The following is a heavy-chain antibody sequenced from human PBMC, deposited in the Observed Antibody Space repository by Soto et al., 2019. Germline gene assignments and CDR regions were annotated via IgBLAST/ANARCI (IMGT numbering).Heavy chain of an antibody. D-gene: IGHD3-10*01. CDR2: ISYDGSNK. Sequence: QVQLVESGGGVVQPGRSLRLSCAASGFTFSSYGMHWVRQAPGKGLEWVAVISYDGSNKYYADSVKGRFTISRDNSKNTLYLQMNSLRAEDTAVYYCARDRRVTSYYYYYGMDVWGQGTTVTVSS. J-gene: IGHJ6*02. V-gene: IGHV3-30*03. CDR3: ARDRRVTSYYYYYGMDV. CDR1: GFTFSSYG.